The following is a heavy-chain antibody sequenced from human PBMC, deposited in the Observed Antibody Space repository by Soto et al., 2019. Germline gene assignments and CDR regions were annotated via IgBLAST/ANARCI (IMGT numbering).Heavy chain of an antibody. D-gene: IGHD3-10*01. CDR3: ARHVVYGSGSSGDY. V-gene: IGHV5-51*01. CDR1: GYSFNNQW. CDR2: IYPGDSDT. Sequence: EVQLVQSGAEVKKPGESLKISCTGSGYSFNNQWIGWVRQKPGKGLEWMGIIYPGDSDTKYSPSFQGQVTISVDKSISAASLQWDSRKATDTAMYDCARHVVYGSGSSGDYWGQGTLVTVSS. J-gene: IGHJ4*02.